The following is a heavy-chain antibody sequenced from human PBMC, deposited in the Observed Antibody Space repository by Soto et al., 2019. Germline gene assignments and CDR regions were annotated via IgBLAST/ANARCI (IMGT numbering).Heavy chain of an antibody. D-gene: IGHD3-10*01. J-gene: IGHJ3*01. V-gene: IGHV3-7*01. CDR2: RKEDGSVR. CDR1: DFTISPYW. Sequence: EVQVVESGGGLVQPGGSLRLSCAASDFTISPYWMTWVRKTPGQGLEFVANRKEDGSVRNYVDSVKGRFTISRDNAKNSLYLQMNSLRAEDTAVYYCGTDQWGGAFDLWGQGTTVTVSS. CDR3: GTDQWGGAFDL.